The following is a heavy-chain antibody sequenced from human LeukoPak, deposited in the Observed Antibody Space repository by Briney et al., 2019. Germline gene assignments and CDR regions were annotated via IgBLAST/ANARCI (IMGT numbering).Heavy chain of an antibody. Sequence: GGSLRLSCAASGFTFSSYGMHWVRQAPGKGLEWVAVISYDGSNKYYADSVKGRFTISRDNSKNTLYLQMNSLRAKDTAVYYCAKEGEYYYDSSGTGHFDYWGQGTLVTVSS. J-gene: IGHJ4*02. V-gene: IGHV3-30*18. D-gene: IGHD3-22*01. CDR2: ISYDGSNK. CDR3: AKEGEYYYDSSGTGHFDY. CDR1: GFTFSSYG.